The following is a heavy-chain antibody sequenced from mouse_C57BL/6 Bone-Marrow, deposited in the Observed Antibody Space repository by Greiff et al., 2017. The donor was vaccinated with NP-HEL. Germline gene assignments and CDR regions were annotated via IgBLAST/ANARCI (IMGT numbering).Heavy chain of an antibody. CDR1: GFTFSDYY. Sequence: EVQLKESGGGLVQPGGSLKLSCAASGFTFSDYYMYWVRQTPEKRLEWVAYISNGGGSTYYPDTVKGRFTISRDNAKNTLYLQMSRLKSEDTAMYYCARHGDGYSYYYAMDYWGQGTSVTVSS. CDR2: ISNGGGST. V-gene: IGHV5-12*01. J-gene: IGHJ4*01. D-gene: IGHD2-3*01. CDR3: ARHGDGYSYYYAMDY.